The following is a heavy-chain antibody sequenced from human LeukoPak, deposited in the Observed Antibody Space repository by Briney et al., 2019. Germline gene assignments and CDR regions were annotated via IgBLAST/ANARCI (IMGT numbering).Heavy chain of an antibody. J-gene: IGHJ3*02. CDR1: GFTFSSYG. CDR2: INHSGST. V-gene: IGHV4-34*01. CDR3: ARRTKRFGELPGAFDI. D-gene: IGHD3-10*01. Sequence: GSLRLSCAASGFTFSSYGMSWVRQAPGKGLEWIGEINHSGSTNYNPSLKSRVTISVDTSKNQFSLKLSSVTAADTAVYYCARRTKRFGELPGAFDIWGQGTMVTVSS.